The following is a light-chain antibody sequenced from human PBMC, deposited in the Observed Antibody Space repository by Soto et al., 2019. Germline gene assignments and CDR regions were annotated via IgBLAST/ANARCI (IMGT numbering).Light chain of an antibody. CDR2: GAS. Sequence: VVLSQSPGTLSLSPGERATLSCRVSQSVSGNYLAWYQQKPGQAPSLLRHGASSRATGIPERFSGSGSGTDFTLTISRLEPEDFALYYCQQYGHSPRTFGQGTKVDIK. J-gene: IGKJ1*01. CDR1: QSVSGNY. CDR3: QQYGHSPRT. V-gene: IGKV3-20*01.